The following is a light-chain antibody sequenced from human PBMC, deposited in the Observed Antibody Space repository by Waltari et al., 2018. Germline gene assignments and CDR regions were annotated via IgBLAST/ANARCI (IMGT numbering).Light chain of an antibody. CDR3: AAWDDSLNGWV. J-gene: IGLJ3*02. V-gene: IGLV1-44*01. CDR1: SPNIGRNI. Sequence: QSVLTQPPSTSGTPGQRVIISCSGSSPNIGRNIVHWYQQLPGSAPKLLIYSNSQRPSGVPDRFSGSKSDTSASLAISGLESDDEADYYCAAWDDSLNGWVFGGGTKLTVL. CDR2: SNS.